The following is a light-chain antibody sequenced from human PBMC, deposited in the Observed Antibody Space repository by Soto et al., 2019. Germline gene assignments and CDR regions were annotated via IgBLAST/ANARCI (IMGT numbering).Light chain of an antibody. CDR3: AAWDDNLNGPV. CDR2: SNN. V-gene: IGLV1-44*01. Sequence: QSVLTQLHSESGTPGQRVTISCSGSSSNIGSNTVNWYQQLPGTAPKLLIYSNNQRPSGVPDRFSGSKSGTSASLAISGLQSEDEADYYCAAWDDNLNGPVFGGGTKLTVL. J-gene: IGLJ2*01. CDR1: SSNIGSNT.